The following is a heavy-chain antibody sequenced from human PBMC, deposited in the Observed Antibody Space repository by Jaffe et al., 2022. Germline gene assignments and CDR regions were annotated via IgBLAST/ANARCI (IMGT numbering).Heavy chain of an antibody. J-gene: IGHJ6*03. CDR3: ARGGQQLVRRAFYYYYYYMDV. Sequence: EVQLVESGGGLVQPGGSLRLSCAASGFTFSDHYMDWVRQAPGKGLEWVGRTRNKANSYTTEYAASVKGRFTISRDDSKNSLYLQMNSLKTEDTAVYYCARGGQQLVRRAFYYYYYYMDVWGKGTTVTVSS. CDR1: GFTFSDHY. CDR2: TRNKANSYTT. D-gene: IGHD6-6*01. V-gene: IGHV3-72*01.